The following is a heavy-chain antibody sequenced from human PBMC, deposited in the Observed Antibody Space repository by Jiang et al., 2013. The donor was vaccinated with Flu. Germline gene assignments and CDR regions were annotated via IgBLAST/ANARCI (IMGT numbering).Heavy chain of an antibody. CDR3: ARPQGTDTYYSGMDV. J-gene: IGHJ6*02. CDR2: INTNTGNP. V-gene: IGHV7-4-1*02. D-gene: IGHD1-1*01. Sequence: WVRQAPGQGLEWMGWINTNTGNPTYAQGFTGRFVFSLDTSVSTAYLQISSLKAEDTAVYYCARPQGTDTYYSGMDVWGQGTTVTVSS.